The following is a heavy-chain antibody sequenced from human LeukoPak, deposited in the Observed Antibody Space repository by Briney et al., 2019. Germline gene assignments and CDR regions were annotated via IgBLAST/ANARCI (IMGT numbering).Heavy chain of an antibody. D-gene: IGHD3-22*01. CDR2: INSDGRMT. V-gene: IGHV3-74*01. Sequence: GGSLRVSCAASGFTFSSYWMDWVRQVPGKELVWVSGINSDGRMTRYAESVKGRFTISRDNAKNTLYLQMSSLRAEDTAVYYCARVGSTDSPHAFDIWGQGTTVTVSS. J-gene: IGHJ3*02. CDR1: GFTFSSYW. CDR3: ARVGSTDSPHAFDI.